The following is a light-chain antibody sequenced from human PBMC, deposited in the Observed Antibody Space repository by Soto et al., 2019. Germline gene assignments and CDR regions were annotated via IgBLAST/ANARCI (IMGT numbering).Light chain of an antibody. CDR3: QQYNNWPRAT. J-gene: IGKJ4*01. Sequence: IVMTQSPATLSVSPGERATLSCRASQTIDNKLAWYQQRPGQAPRLLIYGASIRATGIPARFSGSGSGTEFTLTISGLQSEDFGVYYCQQYNNWPRATFGGGTKVEIK. CDR1: QTIDNK. CDR2: GAS. V-gene: IGKV3-15*01.